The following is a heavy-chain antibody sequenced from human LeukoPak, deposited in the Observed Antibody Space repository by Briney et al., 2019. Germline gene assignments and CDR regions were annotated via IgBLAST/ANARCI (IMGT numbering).Heavy chain of an antibody. D-gene: IGHD2-2*01. CDR1: GFTFSSYA. CDR2: ISGSGGST. Sequence: PGGSLRLSCAASGFTFSSYAMSWVRQAPGKGLEWVSAISGSGGSTYYADSARGRFTTSRDSAKNSLYLQMNSLRAEDTAVYYCARDKTFCSSPSCDADYWGQGTLVTVSS. CDR3: ARDKTFCSSPSCDADY. J-gene: IGHJ4*02. V-gene: IGHV3-23*01.